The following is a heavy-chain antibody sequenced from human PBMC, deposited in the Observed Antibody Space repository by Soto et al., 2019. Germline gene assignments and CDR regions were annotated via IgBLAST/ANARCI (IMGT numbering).Heavy chain of an antibody. CDR2: ISWNSGTM. V-gene: IGHV3-9*01. CDR3: AKDPELTIFGVPTRIGYYFDY. J-gene: IGHJ4*02. Sequence: GGSLRLSCATSGFTFDDFAMHWVRQVPGKGLEWVSGISWNSGTMGYADSVKGRFTISRDNANNSLHLQMNSLRAEDTALYYCAKDPELTIFGVPTRIGYYFDYWGQGTLVTVSS. D-gene: IGHD3-3*01. CDR1: GFTFDDFA.